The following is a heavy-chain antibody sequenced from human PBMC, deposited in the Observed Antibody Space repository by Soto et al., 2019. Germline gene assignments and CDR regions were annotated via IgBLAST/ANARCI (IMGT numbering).Heavy chain of an antibody. CDR3: ARTYDTSGYNDY. D-gene: IGHD3-22*01. V-gene: IGHV3-72*01. J-gene: IGHJ4*02. CDR1: GFTFSDHY. CDR2: SRNRANSFTT. Sequence: GGSLRLSCAASGFTFSDHYMDWVRQAPGKGLEWVARSRNRANSFTTEYAASVRGRFIISRDDSKNSLYLQMNSLKTEDTAVYYCARTYDTSGYNDYLGQGTLVTVSS.